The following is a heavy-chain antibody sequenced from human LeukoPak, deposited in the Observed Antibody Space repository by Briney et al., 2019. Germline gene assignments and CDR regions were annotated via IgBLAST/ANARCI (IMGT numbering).Heavy chain of an antibody. D-gene: IGHD3-3*01. CDR1: GYTFTSYG. J-gene: IGHJ3*02. Sequence: ASVKVSCKASGYTFTSYGISWVRQAPGQGLEWMEWISAYNGNTNYAQKLQGRVTMTTDTSTSTAYMELRSLRSDDTAVYYCAREKFTIFGVVISRGAFDIWGQGTMVTVSS. CDR3: AREKFTIFGVVISRGAFDI. CDR2: ISAYNGNT. V-gene: IGHV1-18*01.